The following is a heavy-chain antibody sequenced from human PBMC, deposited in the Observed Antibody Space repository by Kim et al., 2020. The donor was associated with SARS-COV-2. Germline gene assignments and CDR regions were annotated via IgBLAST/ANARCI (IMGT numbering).Heavy chain of an antibody. J-gene: IGHJ4*02. Sequence: GGSLRLSCAASGFTFSSYGMHWVRQAPGKGLEWVAVISYDGSNKYYADSVKGRFTISRDNSKNTLYLQMNSLRAEDTAVYYCAKGRNAYSSGWLEYWGQGTLVTVSS. V-gene: IGHV3-30*18. CDR1: GFTFSSYG. CDR3: AKGRNAYSSGWLEY. D-gene: IGHD6-19*01. CDR2: ISYDGSNK.